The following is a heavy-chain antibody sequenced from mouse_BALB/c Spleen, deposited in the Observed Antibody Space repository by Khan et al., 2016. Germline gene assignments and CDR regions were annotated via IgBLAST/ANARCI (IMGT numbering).Heavy chain of an antibody. V-gene: IGHV1-80*01. CDR3: ARGTPCAN. D-gene: IGHD2-14*01. CDR2: IYPGDGDT. J-gene: IGHJ3*01. CDR1: GFAFSSYW. Sequence: QVQLQQSGAELVRPGSSVKISCKASGFAFSSYWMNWVKQRPGQGLEWIGQIYPGDGDTNYNGQFKGKATLTAAKSSSTAYMPLSSLTFEDSADFFNARGTPCANWGQGTLVTVSA.